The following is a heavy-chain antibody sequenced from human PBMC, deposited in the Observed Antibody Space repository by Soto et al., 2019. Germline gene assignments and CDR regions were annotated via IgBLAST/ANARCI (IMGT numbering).Heavy chain of an antibody. CDR1: GYTFTSYY. Sequence: ASVKVSCKASGYTFTSYYMHWVRQAPGQRLEWMGIINPSGSSTSYAQKFQGRVTMTRDTSTSTVYMEQSSLRSEDTAVYCCARGHVVPADKSPSNDAFDIWGQGTMVTASS. J-gene: IGHJ3*02. V-gene: IGHV1-46*03. D-gene: IGHD2-2*01. CDR3: ARGHVVPADKSPSNDAFDI. CDR2: INPSGSST.